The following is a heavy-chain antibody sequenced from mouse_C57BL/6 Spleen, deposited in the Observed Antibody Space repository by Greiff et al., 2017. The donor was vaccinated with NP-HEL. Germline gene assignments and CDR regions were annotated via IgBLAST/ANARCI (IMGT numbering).Heavy chain of an antibody. Sequence: VQLQQSGAELVRPGSSVKLSCKASGYTFTSYWMHWVKQRPIQGLEWIGNIDPSDSETHYNQKFKDKATLTVAKSSSTAYMQLSSRTSADSAVYYCDRFSSGYPYAMDYWGQGTSVTVSS. CDR1: GYTFTSYW. CDR2: IDPSDSET. J-gene: IGHJ4*01. D-gene: IGHD3-2*02. CDR3: DRFSSGYPYAMDY. V-gene: IGHV1-52*01.